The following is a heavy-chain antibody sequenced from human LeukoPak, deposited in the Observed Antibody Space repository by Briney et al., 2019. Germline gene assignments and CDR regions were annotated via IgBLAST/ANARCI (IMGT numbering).Heavy chain of an antibody. Sequence: SETLSLTCTVSGGSVSSGSYYWSWIRQPPGKGLEWSGFIYYTGSTNYNRSLKSRVTISVYTSKSQFSLKLSSVTAADTAVYYCARAPYFDNFIGYYERPGFLDYWGHGILVTVSS. V-gene: IGHV4-61*01. D-gene: IGHD3-9*01. CDR1: GGSVSSGSYY. J-gene: IGHJ4*01. CDR2: IYYTGST. CDR3: ARAPYFDNFIGYYERPGFLDY.